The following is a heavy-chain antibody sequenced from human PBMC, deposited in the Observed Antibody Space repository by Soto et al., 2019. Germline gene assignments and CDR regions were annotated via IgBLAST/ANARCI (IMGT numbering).Heavy chain of an antibody. Sequence: GGALRLSCAASGFTFSSYAMSWVRQAPGKGLEWVSAISGGGNDRFYADSVRGRFTISRDNSRNTLYLHMNSLRAEDTAVHYCARSLFIASTDTEPFDSWGQGTLVTVSS. CDR1: GFTFSSYA. J-gene: IGHJ4*02. CDR2: ISGGGNDR. D-gene: IGHD6-13*01. CDR3: ARSLFIASTDTEPFDS. V-gene: IGHV3-23*01.